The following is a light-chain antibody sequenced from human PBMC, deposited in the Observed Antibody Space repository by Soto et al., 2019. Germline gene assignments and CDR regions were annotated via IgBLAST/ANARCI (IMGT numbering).Light chain of an antibody. CDR2: GAS. Sequence: EIAMTQSPATLSVSPGERATLSCRASQSVSSNLAWYQQKPGQAPRLLIYGASTRATGIPARFSGSGSGTEFTLTISSLQSEDFAVYYCQQYNNWPPGAAYTFGQGTKLEIK. V-gene: IGKV3-15*01. J-gene: IGKJ2*01. CDR1: QSVSSN. CDR3: QQYNNWPPGAAYT.